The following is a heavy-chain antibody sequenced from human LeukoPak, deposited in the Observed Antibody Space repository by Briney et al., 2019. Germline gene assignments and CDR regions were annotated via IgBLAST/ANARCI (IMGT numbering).Heavy chain of an antibody. V-gene: IGHV1-18*01. Sequence: GASVKVSCKASGYTFTSYGISWVRQAPGQGLEWMGWISAYNGNTDYAQKLQGRVTMTTDTSTSTAYMELRSQRSDDTAVYYCARVYDTKQRSYFQHWGQGTLVTVSS. CDR2: ISAYNGNT. D-gene: IGHD3-3*01. CDR3: ARVYDTKQRSYFQH. CDR1: GYTFTSYG. J-gene: IGHJ1*01.